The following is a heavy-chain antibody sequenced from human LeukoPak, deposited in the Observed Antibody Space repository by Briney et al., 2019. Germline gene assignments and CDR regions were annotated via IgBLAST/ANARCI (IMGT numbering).Heavy chain of an antibody. CDR3: ARDKRVAVAGTYIYYYYMDV. D-gene: IGHD6-19*01. Sequence: PGGSLGRTCAASGFTFSRYSMSWIRQPAGKGLEWIGRIYTSGSTNYNPSLKSRVTISVDTSKNQFSPKLSSVTAADTAVYYCARDKRVAVAGTYIYYYYMDVWGNGTTVTISS. V-gene: IGHV4-4*07. CDR1: GFTFSRYS. J-gene: IGHJ6*03. CDR2: IYTSGST.